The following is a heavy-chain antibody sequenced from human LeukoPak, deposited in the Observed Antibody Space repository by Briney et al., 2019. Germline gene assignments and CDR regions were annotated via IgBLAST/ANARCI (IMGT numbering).Heavy chain of an antibody. D-gene: IGHD3-10*01. CDR3: AGSYYYGSGSYHTPLFDY. J-gene: IGHJ4*02. V-gene: IGHV4-59*08. Sequence: SETLSLTCTVSGGSISSYYWSWIRQPPGKGLEWIGYIYYSGSTNYNPSLKSRVTISVDTSKNQFSLKLSSVTAADTAVYYCAGSYYYGSGSYHTPLFDYWGQGTLVTVSS. CDR2: IYYSGST. CDR1: GGSISSYY.